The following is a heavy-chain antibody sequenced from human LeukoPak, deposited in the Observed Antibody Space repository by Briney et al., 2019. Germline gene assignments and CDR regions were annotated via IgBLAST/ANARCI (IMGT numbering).Heavy chain of an antibody. CDR2: ISSSSSYI. J-gene: IGHJ4*02. Sequence: GGSLRLSCAASGFTFSSYSMNWVRQAPGKGLEWVSSISSSSSYIYYADSVKGRFTISRDNAKNSLYLQMNSLRAEDTAVYYCARDAYLDTAWGPGFDYWGQGTLVTVSS. CDR3: ARDAYLDTAWGPGFDY. D-gene: IGHD5-18*01. CDR1: GFTFSSYS. V-gene: IGHV3-21*01.